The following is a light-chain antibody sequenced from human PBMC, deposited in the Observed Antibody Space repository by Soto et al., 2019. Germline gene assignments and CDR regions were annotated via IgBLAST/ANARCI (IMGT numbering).Light chain of an antibody. V-gene: IGKV3-20*01. CDR3: QQYGSSPPEYT. CDR1: LSVSSSY. CDR2: GAS. J-gene: IGKJ2*01. Sequence: EIVLMQSPGTLSLSPGERATLSCRASLSVSSSYIAWYQQKPGQAPRLLIHGASSRATGIPDRFSGSGSGTDFTLTISRLEPEDFAVYYCQQYGSSPPEYTFGQGTKLEIK.